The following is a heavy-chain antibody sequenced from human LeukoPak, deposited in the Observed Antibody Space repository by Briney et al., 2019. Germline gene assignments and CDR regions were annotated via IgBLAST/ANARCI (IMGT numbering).Heavy chain of an antibody. J-gene: IGHJ4*02. CDR1: GFSLSTSGVG. Sequence: SGPTLVNPTQTLTLTCTFSGFSLSTSGVGVGWIRQPPGKALEWLALIYWNDDKRYSPSLKSRLTITKDTSKNQVVLTMTNMDPVDTAIYYCAHLHSSGYSKVFDYWGQGTLVTVSS. D-gene: IGHD3-22*01. V-gene: IGHV2-5*01. CDR2: IYWNDDK. CDR3: AHLHSSGYSKVFDY.